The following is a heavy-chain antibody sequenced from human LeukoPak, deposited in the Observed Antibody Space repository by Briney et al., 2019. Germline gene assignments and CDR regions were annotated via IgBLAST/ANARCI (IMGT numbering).Heavy chain of an antibody. D-gene: IGHD2-2*01. CDR3: AASIVVVPAGLFDDFDY. CDR1: GYTLTELS. CDR2: FDAEVGET. V-gene: IGHV1-24*01. Sequence: ASVKVSCKVSGYTLTELSMHWVRQAPGKGLEWMGGFDAEVGETIYAQKFQGRVTMTEDTTTDTAYMWLSSMRSEDTAVYYCAASIVVVPAGLFDDFDYWGQGTLVTVSS. J-gene: IGHJ4*02.